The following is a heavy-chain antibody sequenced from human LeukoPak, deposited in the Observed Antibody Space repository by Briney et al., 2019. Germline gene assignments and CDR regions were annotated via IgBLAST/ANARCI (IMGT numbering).Heavy chain of an antibody. CDR2: FDPEDGET. J-gene: IGHJ5*02. CDR1: GYTLTELS. CDR3: ATSGLRYYDILWLNS. Sequence: GASVKVSCKVSGYTLTELSMHWVRQAPGKGLEWMGGFDPEDGETIYAQKFQGRVTMTEDTSTDTAYMELSSLRSEDTAVYYCATSGLRYYDILWLNSWGQGTLVTVSS. D-gene: IGHD3-9*01. V-gene: IGHV1-24*01.